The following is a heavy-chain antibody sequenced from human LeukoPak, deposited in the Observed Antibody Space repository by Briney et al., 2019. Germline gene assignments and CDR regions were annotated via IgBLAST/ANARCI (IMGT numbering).Heavy chain of an antibody. Sequence: PGGSLRLSCAVSGLIFSDYGFHWVRQAPGKGLEWVAVSRFDGSIKQYADSVKGRFTSSRDDSKNTLDLQMNFLKSEDTAVYYCARWGGTRQYYFDYWGQGTLVTVSS. J-gene: IGHJ4*02. D-gene: IGHD1-1*01. CDR2: SRFDGSIK. CDR1: GLIFSDYG. CDR3: ARWGGTRQYYFDY. V-gene: IGHV3-33*01.